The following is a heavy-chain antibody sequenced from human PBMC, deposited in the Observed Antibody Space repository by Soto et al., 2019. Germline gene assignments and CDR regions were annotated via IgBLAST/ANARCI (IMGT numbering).Heavy chain of an antibody. V-gene: IGHV3-21*01. D-gene: IGHD6-13*01. CDR1: GFTFSSYS. CDR3: ARSYTYSSSCYYDAFDI. Sequence: GGSLRLSCAASGFTFSSYSMNWVRQAPGKGLEWVSYISSSSSYIYYADSVKCRFTISRDNAKNSLYLQMNSLRAEDTAVYYCARSYTYSSSCYYDAFDIWGQGTMVTVSS. J-gene: IGHJ3*02. CDR2: ISSSSSYI.